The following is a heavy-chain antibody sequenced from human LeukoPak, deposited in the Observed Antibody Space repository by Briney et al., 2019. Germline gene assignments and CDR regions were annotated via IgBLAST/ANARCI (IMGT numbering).Heavy chain of an antibody. CDR2: IYYSGST. V-gene: IGHV4-31*11. CDR3: ASQTSTVIYY. Sequence: MSSETLSLTCAVYGGSFSGYYWSWIRQHPGKGLEWIGYIYYSGSTYYNPSLKSRVTISVDTSKNQFSLKLSSVTAADTAVYYCASQTSTVIYYWGQGILVTVSS. CDR1: GGSFSGYY. J-gene: IGHJ4*02. D-gene: IGHD4-17*01.